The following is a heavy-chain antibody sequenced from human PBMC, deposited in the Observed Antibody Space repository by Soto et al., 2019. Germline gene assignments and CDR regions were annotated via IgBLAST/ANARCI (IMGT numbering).Heavy chain of an antibody. CDR3: ARASSGWDYYYYGMDV. J-gene: IGHJ6*02. CDR2: INAGNGNT. CDR1: GYTSTSYA. Sequence: ASVKVSCKASGYTSTSYAMHWVRQAPGQRLEWMGWINAGNGNTKYSQKFQGRVTITRDTSASTAYMELSSLRSEDTAVYYCARASSGWDYYYYGMDVWGQGTTVTVSS. D-gene: IGHD6-19*01. V-gene: IGHV1-3*01.